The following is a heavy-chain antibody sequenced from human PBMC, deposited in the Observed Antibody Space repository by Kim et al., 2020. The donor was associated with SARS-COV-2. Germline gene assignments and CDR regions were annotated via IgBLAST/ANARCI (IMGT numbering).Heavy chain of an antibody. J-gene: IGHJ5*02. D-gene: IGHD3-3*01. CDR3: ATVRSPFWSGATPRDWRDP. V-gene: IGHV1-24*01. CDR1: GYTLTELS. CDR2: FDPEDGET. Sequence: ASVKVSCKVSGYTLTELSMHWVRQAPGKGLEWMGGFDPEDGETIYAQKFQGRVTMTEDTSTDTAYMELSSLRSEDTAVYYCATVRSPFWSGATPRDWRDPWGQGTLVTVSS.